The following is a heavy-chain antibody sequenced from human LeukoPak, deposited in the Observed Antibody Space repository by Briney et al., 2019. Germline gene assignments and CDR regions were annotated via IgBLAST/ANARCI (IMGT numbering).Heavy chain of an antibody. CDR2: INHSGST. Sequence: NPSETLFLTCAVYGGSFSGYYWSWIRQPPGKGLEWIGEINHSGSTNYNPSLKSRVTISVDTSKNQFSLKLSSVTAADTAVYYCARGSGGYYYDSSGYETFDIWGQGTMVTVSS. J-gene: IGHJ3*02. CDR3: ARGSGGYYYDSSGYETFDI. D-gene: IGHD3-22*01. V-gene: IGHV4-34*01. CDR1: GGSFSGYY.